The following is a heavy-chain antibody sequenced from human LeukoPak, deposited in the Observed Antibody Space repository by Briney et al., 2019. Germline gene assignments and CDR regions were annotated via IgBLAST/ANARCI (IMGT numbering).Heavy chain of an antibody. CDR3: ARSPVASGRTFDY. D-gene: IGHD1-14*01. J-gene: IGHJ4*02. V-gene: IGHV4-59*12. Sequence: PSETLSLTCTVSGGSISSYYWSWIRQSPGKGLECIGYIHYTGSTNYNPSLKSRVTISVDTSKNQFSLKLSSVTAADTAVYYCARSPVASGRTFDYWGQGTLVTVSS. CDR2: IHYTGST. CDR1: GGSISSYY.